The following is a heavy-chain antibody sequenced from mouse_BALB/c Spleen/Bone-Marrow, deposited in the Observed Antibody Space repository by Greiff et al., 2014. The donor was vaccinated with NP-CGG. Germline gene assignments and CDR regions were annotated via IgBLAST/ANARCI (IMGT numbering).Heavy chain of an antibody. D-gene: IGHD2-4*01. J-gene: IGHJ3*01. CDR2: INPYNDGT. V-gene: IGHV1-14*01. CDR3: ARDGDYDWFAY. CDR1: GYTFTSYV. Sequence: VQLQQSGPELVKPGASVKMSCKASGYTFTSYVMHWVKQKPGQGLEWIGHINPYNDGTKYDEKFKGKATLTSDKSSGTAYMELSSLTSEDSAVYYCARDGDYDWFAYWGQGTLVTVSA.